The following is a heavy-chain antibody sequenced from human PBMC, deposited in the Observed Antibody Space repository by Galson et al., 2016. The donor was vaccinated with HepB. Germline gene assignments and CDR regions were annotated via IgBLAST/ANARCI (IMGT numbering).Heavy chain of an antibody. V-gene: IGHV4-59*12. D-gene: IGHD3/OR15-3a*01. CDR3: ARGGSGLFFDWLTLDV. CDR2: IYYSGNT. Sequence: SETLSLTCTVSGDSISSYYWSWIRQPPGKGLEWIGYIYYSGNTDYNPSLKSRLTISVDTSNNQLSLKLSSMTPAEPAVNYWARGGSGLFFDWLTLDVWGQGTTVTVSS. J-gene: IGHJ6*02. CDR1: GDSISSYY.